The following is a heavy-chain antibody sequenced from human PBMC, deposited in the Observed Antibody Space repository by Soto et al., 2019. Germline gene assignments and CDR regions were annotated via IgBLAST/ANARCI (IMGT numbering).Heavy chain of an antibody. V-gene: IGHV3-9*01. CDR3: AKSIDYIWGSYRFRGFDY. Sequence: EVQLVESGGGLVQPGRSLRLSCAASGFTFDDYAMHWVRQAPGKGLEWVSGISWNSGSIGYADSVKGRFTISRDNAKNSLYLQMNSLRAEDTALYYCAKSIDYIWGSYRFRGFDYWGQGILVTDSS. J-gene: IGHJ4*02. CDR2: ISWNSGSI. CDR1: GFTFDDYA. D-gene: IGHD3-16*02.